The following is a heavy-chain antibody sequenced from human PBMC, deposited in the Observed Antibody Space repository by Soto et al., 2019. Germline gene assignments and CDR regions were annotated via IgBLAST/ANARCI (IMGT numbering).Heavy chain of an antibody. Sequence: SVKVSCKASGGTFSSYAISWVRQAPGQGLERMGGIIPIFGTANYAQKFQGRVTITADESTSTAYMELSSLRSEDTAVYYCALYCSSTSCRADTYYDYVWGSYRPGYFDYWGQGTLVTVSS. CDR3: ALYCSSTSCRADTYYDYVWGSYRPGYFDY. CDR1: GGTFSSYA. V-gene: IGHV1-69*13. CDR2: IIPIFGTA. J-gene: IGHJ4*02. D-gene: IGHD3-16*02.